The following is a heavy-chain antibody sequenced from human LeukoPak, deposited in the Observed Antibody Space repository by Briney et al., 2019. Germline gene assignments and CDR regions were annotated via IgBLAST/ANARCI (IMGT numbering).Heavy chain of an antibody. J-gene: IGHJ6*02. CDR3: ARELGYCSGGSCDNKGYYYYGMDV. CDR1: GGSISSYY. Sequence: PSETLSLTCTVSGGSISSYYWSWIRQPAXXXXEWIGRIYTXGSTNYNPSLKSRVTMSVDTSKNQFSLKLSSVTAADTAVYYCARELGYCSGGSCDNKGYYYYGMDVWGQGTTVTVSS. CDR2: IYTXGST. D-gene: IGHD2-15*01. V-gene: IGHV4-4*07.